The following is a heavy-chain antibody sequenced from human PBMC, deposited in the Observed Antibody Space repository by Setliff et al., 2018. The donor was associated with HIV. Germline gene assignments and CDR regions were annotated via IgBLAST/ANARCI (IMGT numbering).Heavy chain of an antibody. V-gene: IGHV4-34*01. D-gene: IGHD3-10*01. CDR2: IHPTGHI. Sequence: SETLSLTCVASGGSLSSYYWNWIRQTPGKGLEWIGEIHPTGHINYNPSYKSRVTVSLDTSKIQFSLKLNSVTAADTGVYYCASRRGIEFYFDIWGQGTPVTVSS. J-gene: IGHJ4*02. CDR3: ASRRGIEFYFDI. CDR1: GGSLSSYY.